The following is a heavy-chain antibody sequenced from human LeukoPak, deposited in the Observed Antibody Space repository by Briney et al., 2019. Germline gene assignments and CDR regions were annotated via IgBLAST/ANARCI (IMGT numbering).Heavy chain of an antibody. CDR1: GGSISSYY. Sequence: IPSETLSLTCTVSGGSISSYYWSWIRQPPGKGLEWIGYIYYSGSTNYNPSLKSRVTISVDTSKNQFSLKLSSVIAADTAVYYCARDRYYYDSSGERWFDPWGQGTLVTVSS. D-gene: IGHD3-22*01. J-gene: IGHJ5*02. CDR3: ARDRYYYDSSGERWFDP. V-gene: IGHV4-59*01. CDR2: IYYSGST.